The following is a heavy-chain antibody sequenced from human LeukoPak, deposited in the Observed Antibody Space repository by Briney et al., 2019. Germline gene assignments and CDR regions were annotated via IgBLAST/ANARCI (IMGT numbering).Heavy chain of an antibody. D-gene: IGHD4-17*01. V-gene: IGHV3-30-3*01. J-gene: IGHJ4*02. Sequence: GGSLRLSCAASGFTFSNYAMHWVRQAPGKGLEWVAVISSDGSNKYYADSVKGRFTISRDNAKNSLYLQMNSLRAEDTAVYYCARGDDGDSAIDYWGQGTLVTVSS. CDR3: ARGDDGDSAIDY. CDR1: GFTFSNYA. CDR2: ISSDGSNK.